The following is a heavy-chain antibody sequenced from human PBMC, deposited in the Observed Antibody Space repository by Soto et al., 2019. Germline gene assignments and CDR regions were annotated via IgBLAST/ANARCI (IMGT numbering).Heavy chain of an antibody. V-gene: IGHV1-18*01. Sequence: GPVKVSCKASGYIFPSYGINWVRQAPGQGLEWMGWISAYNSNTNYAQNFQGRVTMTTDTSTSTAYMELRNLRSDDTAMYYCARDGIAVAGTRNPFDPWGQGTLVTVSS. CDR2: ISAYNSNT. CDR3: ARDGIAVAGTRNPFDP. CDR1: GYIFPSYG. D-gene: IGHD6-19*01. J-gene: IGHJ5*02.